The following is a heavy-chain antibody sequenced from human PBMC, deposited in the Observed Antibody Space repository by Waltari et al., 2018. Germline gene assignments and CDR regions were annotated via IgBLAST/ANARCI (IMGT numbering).Heavy chain of an antibody. D-gene: IGHD2-2*01. CDR1: GGSISSYY. CDR2: IYYSGST. Sequence: QVQLQESGPGLVKPSETLSLTCTVSGGSISSYYWSWIRQPPGKGREWIGYIYYSGSTNYNPAPKSRVTISVDTSKNQFSLKLSSVTAADTAVYYCATSIIVVPADITGHGDAFDIWGQGTMVTVSS. CDR3: ATSIIVVPADITGHGDAFDI. J-gene: IGHJ3*02. V-gene: IGHV4-59*01.